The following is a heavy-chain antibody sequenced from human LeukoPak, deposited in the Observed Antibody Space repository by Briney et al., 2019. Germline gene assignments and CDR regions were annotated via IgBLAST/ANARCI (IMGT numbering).Heavy chain of an antibody. CDR1: GGTFSSYA. CDR2: IIPIFGTA. J-gene: IGHJ4*02. Sequence: SVKVSCKASGGTFSSYAISWVRQAPGQGLEWMGGIIPIFGTANYAQKFQGRVTITADESTSTAYMELSSLRSDDTAVYYCARVLVGATSDYWGQGTLVTVSS. V-gene: IGHV1-69*01. D-gene: IGHD1-26*01. CDR3: ARVLVGATSDY.